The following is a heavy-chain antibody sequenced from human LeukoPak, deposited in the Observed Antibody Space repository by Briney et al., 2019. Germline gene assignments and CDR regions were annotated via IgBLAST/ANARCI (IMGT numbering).Heavy chain of an antibody. Sequence: GGSLRLSCAASGFTFSSYAMHWVRQAPGKGLEWVAVISYDGSNKYYADSVKGRFTISRDNSKNTLYLQMNSLRTEDTAVYYCAKDRCSNGIGCYYYYMEVWGKGTTVTISS. V-gene: IGHV3-30*04. CDR2: ISYDGSNK. J-gene: IGHJ6*03. CDR3: AKDRCSNGIGCYYYYMEV. CDR1: GFTFSSYA. D-gene: IGHD2-8*01.